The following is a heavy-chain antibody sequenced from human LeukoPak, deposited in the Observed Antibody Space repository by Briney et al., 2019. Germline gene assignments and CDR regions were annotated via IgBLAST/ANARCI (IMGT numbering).Heavy chain of an antibody. Sequence: SETLSLTCTVSGGSISSSSYYWGWIRQPPGKGLEWIGSNSGSTYYNPSRKSRVTISVDTSKNQSSPKLSSVTAADTAVYYCARGYSSTDYWGQGTLVTVSS. CDR1: GGSISSSSYY. V-gene: IGHV4-39*07. CDR3: ARGYSSTDY. CDR2: NSGST. J-gene: IGHJ4*02. D-gene: IGHD1-1*01.